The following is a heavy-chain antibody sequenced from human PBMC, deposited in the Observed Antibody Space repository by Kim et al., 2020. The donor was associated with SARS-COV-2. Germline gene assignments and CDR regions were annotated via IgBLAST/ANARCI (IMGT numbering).Heavy chain of an antibody. CDR1: RYTFTGYY. Sequence: ASVKVSCKASRYTFTGYYMHWVRQAPGQGLEWMGWINPNSGGTNYAQKFQGRVTMTRDTSISTAYMELSRLRSDDTAVYYCARSRSSVDIVATIGMDVWGQGTTVTVSS. V-gene: IGHV1-2*02. D-gene: IGHD5-12*01. J-gene: IGHJ6*02. CDR2: INPNSGGT. CDR3: ARSRSSVDIVATIGMDV.